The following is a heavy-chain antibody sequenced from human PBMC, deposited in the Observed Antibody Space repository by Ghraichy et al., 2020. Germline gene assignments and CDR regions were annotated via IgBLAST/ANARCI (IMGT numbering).Heavy chain of an antibody. V-gene: IGHV3-7*01. J-gene: IGHJ2*01. CDR1: GFTFSSYW. Sequence: GGSLRLSCAASGFTFSSYWMSWVRQAPGKGLEWVANIKQDGSEKYYVDSVKGRFTISRDNAKNSLYLQMNSLRAEDTAVYYCARVNRDDSSVGYCSSTSCLYWYFDLWGSGTLVTVSS. D-gene: IGHD2-2*01. CDR3: ARVNRDDSSVGYCSSTSCLYWYFDL. CDR2: IKQDGSEK.